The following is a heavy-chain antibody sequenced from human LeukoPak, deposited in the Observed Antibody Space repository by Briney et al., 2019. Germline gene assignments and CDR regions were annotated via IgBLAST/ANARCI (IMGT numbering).Heavy chain of an antibody. J-gene: IGHJ6*03. D-gene: IGHD1-26*01. V-gene: IGHV3-53*01. Sequence: GGSLRLSCAASGFTVSSNYMSWVRQAPGKGLEWVSVIYSGGSTYYADSVKGRFTISRDNSKNTLYLQMNSLRAEDTAVYYCARESKVGATTYYYYYMDVWGKGTTVTVSS. CDR3: ARESKVGATTYYYYYMDV. CDR2: IYSGGST. CDR1: GFTVSSNY.